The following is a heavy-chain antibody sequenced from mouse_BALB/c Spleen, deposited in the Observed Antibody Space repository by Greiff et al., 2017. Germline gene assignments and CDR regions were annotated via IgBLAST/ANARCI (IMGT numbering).Heavy chain of an antibody. CDR1: GYTFTSYV. Sequence: VQLQQSGPELVKPGASVKMSCKASGYTFTSYVMHWVKQKPGQGLEWIGYINPYNDGTKYNEKFKGKATLTSDKSSSTAYMELSSLTCDDSAVYYCARGGDYDPSGFAYWGQGTLVTVSA. V-gene: IGHV1-14*01. J-gene: IGHJ3*01. D-gene: IGHD2-4*01. CDR3: ARGGDYDPSGFAY. CDR2: INPYNDGT.